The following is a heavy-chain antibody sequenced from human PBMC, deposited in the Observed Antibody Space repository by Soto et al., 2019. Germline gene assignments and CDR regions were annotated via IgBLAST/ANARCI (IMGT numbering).Heavy chain of an antibody. CDR3: AKDRCSSTSCGSDY. V-gene: IGHV3-30*18. CDR2: LSYDGSNT. CDR1: GFTFSTSA. Sequence: PGESLRLSCAASGFTFSTSAMHWVRQAPGKGLEWVTFLSYDGSNTYYADSVKGRFTISRDNSKNTLYLQMNSLRAEDTAVYFCAKDRCSSTSCGSDYWGQGTLVTVSS. J-gene: IGHJ4*02. D-gene: IGHD2-2*01.